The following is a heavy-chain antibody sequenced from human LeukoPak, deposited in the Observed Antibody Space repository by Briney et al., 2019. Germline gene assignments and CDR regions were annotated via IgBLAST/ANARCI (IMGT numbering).Heavy chain of an antibody. CDR1: GFTFSSYG. V-gene: IGHV3-30*18. J-gene: IGHJ4*02. CDR2: ISYDGSNK. CDR3: AKDRYDFWSYFDY. D-gene: IGHD3-3*01. Sequence: GGSLRLSCVASGFTFSSYGMHWVRQAPGKGLEWVAVISYDGSNKYYADSVKGRFTISRDNSKNTLYLQMNSLRAEDTAVYYCAKDRYDFWSYFDYWGQGTLVTVSS.